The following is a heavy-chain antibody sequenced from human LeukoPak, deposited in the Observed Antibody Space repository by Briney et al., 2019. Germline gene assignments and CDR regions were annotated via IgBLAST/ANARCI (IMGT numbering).Heavy chain of an antibody. CDR3: AKDSYDFWSGFDY. V-gene: IGHV3-23*01. CDR2: FSNTGSA. Sequence: PGGSLRLSCAASGFTFSSYAMSWVRQAPGKGLEWVSTFSNTGSAYYADSVKGRFTISRDNSKNSLYLRMNSLRAEDTALYYCAKDSYDFWSGFDYWGRGTRITVSS. CDR1: GFTFSSYA. D-gene: IGHD3-3*01. J-gene: IGHJ4*02.